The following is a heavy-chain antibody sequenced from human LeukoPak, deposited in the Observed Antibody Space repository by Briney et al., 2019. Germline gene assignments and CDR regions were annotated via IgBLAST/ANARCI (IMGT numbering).Heavy chain of an antibody. J-gene: IGHJ4*02. CDR3: ARDRSRTTVTTRNDGDY. CDR2: ISSSGSTI. V-gene: IGHV3-11*01. CDR1: GFTFSDYY. Sequence: GGSLRLSCAASGFTFSDYYMSWIRQAPGKGLEWVSYISSSGSTIYYADSVKGRFTTSRDNAKNSLYLQMNSLRAEDTAVYYCARDRSRTTVTTRNDGDYWGQGTLVTVSS. D-gene: IGHD4-17*01.